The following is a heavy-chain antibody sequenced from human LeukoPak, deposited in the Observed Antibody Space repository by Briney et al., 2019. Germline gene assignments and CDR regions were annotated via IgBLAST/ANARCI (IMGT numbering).Heavy chain of an antibody. CDR2: IIPIFGTA. CDR3: AREGYCSSTSCRNRD. J-gene: IGHJ4*02. CDR1: GGTFSSYA. Sequence: ASVKVSCKASGGTFSSYAISWVRQAPGQGLEWMGGIIPIFGTANYAQKCQGRVTITADESTSTAHMELSSLRSEDTAVYYCAREGYCSSTSCRNRDWGQGTLVPVSS. D-gene: IGHD2-2*01. V-gene: IGHV1-69*13.